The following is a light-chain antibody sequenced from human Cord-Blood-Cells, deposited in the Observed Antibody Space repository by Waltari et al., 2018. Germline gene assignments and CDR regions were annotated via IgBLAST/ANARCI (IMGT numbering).Light chain of an antibody. CDR1: QSVLYSSNNKNY. CDR2: WAS. J-gene: IGKJ3*01. CDR3: QQYYSTPFT. V-gene: IGKV4-1*01. Sequence: DIVMTQSPASLAVSLGERATINCKSSQSVLYSSNNKNYLAWYQQKPGQPPELLIYWASTRESGVPDRFSGSGSGTDFTLTISSLQAEDVAVYYCQQYYSTPFTFGPGTKVDIK.